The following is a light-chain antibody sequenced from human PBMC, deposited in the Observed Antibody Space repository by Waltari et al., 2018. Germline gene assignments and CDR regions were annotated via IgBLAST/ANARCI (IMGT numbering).Light chain of an antibody. V-gene: IGKV3-11*01. CDR3: QQRSDWPPTWT. CDR2: DAS. CDR1: QSISIY. J-gene: IGKJ1*01. Sequence: VLTQSPATLSLSPGDSATLPCRASQSISIYLAWYQHKPAQAPRLLIFDASNRATGIPARFSGSGSGTDFTLTISNLEPEDSAVYYCQQRSDWPPTWTFGQGTKVEMK.